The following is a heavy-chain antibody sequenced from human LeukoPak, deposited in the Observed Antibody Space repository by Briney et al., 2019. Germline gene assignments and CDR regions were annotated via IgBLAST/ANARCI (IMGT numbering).Heavy chain of an antibody. CDR2: ISHDGNNK. V-gene: IGHV3-30*03. Sequence: PGGSLRLSCAASGFPFSDYGMYWVRQAPGKGLEWLAVISHDGNNKYYADSVKGRFTISRDKAKNTLYLQMNSLRADDTAVYYCARETPGSRVFDSWGQGTLVTVSS. CDR3: ARETPGSRVFDS. D-gene: IGHD1-14*01. CDR1: GFPFSDYG. J-gene: IGHJ4*02.